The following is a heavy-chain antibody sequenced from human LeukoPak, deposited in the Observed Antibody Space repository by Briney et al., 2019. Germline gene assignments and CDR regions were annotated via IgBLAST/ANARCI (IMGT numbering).Heavy chain of an antibody. Sequence: SETLSLTCAVYGGSFSGYYWGWIRQPPGKGLEWIGEINHSGSTNYDPSLKSRVTISVDTSKNQFSLKLSSVTAADTAVYYCARGGYSGYVNYWGQGTLVTVSS. J-gene: IGHJ4*02. CDR2: INHSGST. CDR3: ARGGYSGYVNY. CDR1: GGSFSGYY. V-gene: IGHV4-34*01. D-gene: IGHD5-12*01.